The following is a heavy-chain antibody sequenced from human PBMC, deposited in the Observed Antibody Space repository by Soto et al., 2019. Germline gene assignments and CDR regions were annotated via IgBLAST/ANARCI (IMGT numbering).Heavy chain of an antibody. J-gene: IGHJ4*02. Sequence: QVQLVESGGGVVQPGRSLRLSCAASGFTFSSYAMHWVRQAPGKGLEWVAVISYDGSNKYYADSVKGRFTISRDNSKNTLYLQVNSLRAEDTAVYYCARARSGSYFDYWGQGTLVTVSS. CDR2: ISYDGSNK. CDR1: GFTFSSYA. V-gene: IGHV3-30-3*01. CDR3: ARARSGSYFDY. D-gene: IGHD1-26*01.